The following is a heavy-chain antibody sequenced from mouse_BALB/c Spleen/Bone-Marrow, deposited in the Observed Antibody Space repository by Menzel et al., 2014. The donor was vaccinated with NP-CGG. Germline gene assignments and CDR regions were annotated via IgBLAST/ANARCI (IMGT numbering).Heavy chain of an antibody. V-gene: IGHV14-1*02. Sequence: EVQLQQSGAELVRPGALVKLSCKASGFNIKDYYMHWVKQRPEQGLEWIGWIDPENGNTIYDPKFQGKASITADTSPNTAYLQLSSLTSEDTAVYYCASGYYGSSPYWYFDVWGAGTTVTVSS. CDR3: ASGYYGSSPYWYFDV. J-gene: IGHJ1*01. CDR1: GFNIKDYY. CDR2: IDPENGNT. D-gene: IGHD1-1*01.